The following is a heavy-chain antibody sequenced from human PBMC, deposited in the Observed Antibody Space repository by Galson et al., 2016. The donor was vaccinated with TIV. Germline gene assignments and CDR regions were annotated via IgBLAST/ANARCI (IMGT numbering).Heavy chain of an antibody. CDR3: AKDWGTYYFHFYGMDV. Sequence: SLRLSCAASGFTFSNYAMNWVRQGPGKGLEWVSVVSGSGGSTSYADSVKGRFTVSRDNSNNPLYLQMNSLRAEDTAIYYCAKDWGTYYFHFYGMDVWGQGTTVIVSS. CDR2: VSGSGGST. CDR1: GFTFSNYA. V-gene: IGHV3-23*01. J-gene: IGHJ6*02. D-gene: IGHD2/OR15-2a*01.